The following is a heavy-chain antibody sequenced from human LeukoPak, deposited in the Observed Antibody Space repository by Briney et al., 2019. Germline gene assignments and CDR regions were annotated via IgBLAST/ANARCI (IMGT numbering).Heavy chain of an antibody. D-gene: IGHD6-13*01. V-gene: IGHV3-21*01. J-gene: IGHJ6*03. CDR2: ISSSSSYI. Sequence: GGSLRLSCAASGFTFSSYSMNWVRQAPGKGLEWVSSISSSSSYIYYADSVKGRFTISRDNAKNSLYLQMNSLRAEDTAVYYCAREHIAAAADYYYYYMDVWGKGTTVTVSS. CDR1: GFTFSSYS. CDR3: AREHIAAAADYYYYYMDV.